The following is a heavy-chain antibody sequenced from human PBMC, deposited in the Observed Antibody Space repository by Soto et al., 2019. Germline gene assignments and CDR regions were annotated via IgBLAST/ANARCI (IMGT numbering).Heavy chain of an antibody. D-gene: IGHD6-19*01. Sequence: PGGSLRLSCAASGFTFSSYEMNWVRQAPGKGLEWVSYISSSGSTIYYADSVKGRFTISRDNAKNSLYLQMNSLRAEDTAVYYCARSRKRGWDYYYYGMDVWGQGTTVTVSS. CDR2: ISSSGSTI. V-gene: IGHV3-48*03. CDR1: GFTFSSYE. J-gene: IGHJ6*02. CDR3: ARSRKRGWDYYYYGMDV.